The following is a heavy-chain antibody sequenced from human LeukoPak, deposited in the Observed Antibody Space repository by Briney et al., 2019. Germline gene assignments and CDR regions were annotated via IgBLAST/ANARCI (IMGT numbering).Heavy chain of an antibody. Sequence: GGSLRLSCAASGFTVSSNHMSWVRQVPGKGLDWVAVIYNGDNTKYADSVKGRFTIFRGNSKNTLYLQMNSLRAEDTAVYYCARAQRWLAFDSWGQGTLVTVSS. D-gene: IGHD6-19*01. CDR3: ARAQRWLAFDS. CDR1: GFTVSSNH. CDR2: IYNGDNT. J-gene: IGHJ4*02. V-gene: IGHV3-53*01.